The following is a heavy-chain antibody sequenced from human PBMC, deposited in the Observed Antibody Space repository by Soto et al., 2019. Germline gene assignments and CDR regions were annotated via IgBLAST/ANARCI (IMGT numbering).Heavy chain of an antibody. CDR1: GGSISSSSYY. CDR2: IYYSGST. Sequence: SETLSLTCTVSGGSISSSSYYWGWIRQPPGKGLEWIGSIYYSGSTYYNPSLKSRVTISVDTSKNQFSLKLSSVTAADTAVYYCARGGPGIAVYMDVWGKGTTVTVSS. D-gene: IGHD6-19*01. CDR3: ARGGPGIAVYMDV. J-gene: IGHJ6*03. V-gene: IGHV4-39*01.